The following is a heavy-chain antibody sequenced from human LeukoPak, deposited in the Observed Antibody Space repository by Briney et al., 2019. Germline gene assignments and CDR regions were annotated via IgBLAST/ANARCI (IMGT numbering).Heavy chain of an antibody. V-gene: IGHV3-30*04. CDR1: GFTFSSHP. D-gene: IGHD1-14*01. Sequence: GGSLRLSCAASGFTFSSHPMHWVRQAPGKGLEWVAVISFDGGHKYYADSVTGRFTISRDNSKNTLYLQMDSLRTDDTAMYYCARDIGITWAQYYFDYWGQGTLVTVSS. CDR3: ARDIGITWAQYYFDY. CDR2: ISFDGGHK. J-gene: IGHJ4*02.